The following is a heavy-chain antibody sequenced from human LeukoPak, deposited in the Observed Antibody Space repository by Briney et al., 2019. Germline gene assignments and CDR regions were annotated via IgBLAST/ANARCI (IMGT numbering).Heavy chain of an antibody. CDR2: IYPGDSDT. CDR1: GYSFTSYR. Sequence: GESLKISCKGSGYSFTSYRIGWVRQMPGKGLEWMGIIYPGDSDTRYSPSFQGQVTISADKSISTAYLQWSSLKASDTAMYYCARPRGYYYYYMDVWGKGTTGTVSS. V-gene: IGHV5-51*01. J-gene: IGHJ6*03. CDR3: ARPRGYYYYYMDV.